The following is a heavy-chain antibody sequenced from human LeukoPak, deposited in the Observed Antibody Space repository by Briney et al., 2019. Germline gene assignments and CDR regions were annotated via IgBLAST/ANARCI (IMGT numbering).Heavy chain of an antibody. CDR1: GFTFSSYG. D-gene: IGHD6-13*01. Sequence: PGGSLRLSCAASGFTFSSYGMHWVRQAPGKGLEWVAVISYDGSNKYYADSVKGRFTIYRDNSKNTLYLQMNSLRAEDTAVYYCAKVSIIAAAGDFDYWGQGTLVTVSS. CDR2: ISYDGSNK. CDR3: AKVSIIAAAGDFDY. V-gene: IGHV3-30*18. J-gene: IGHJ4*02.